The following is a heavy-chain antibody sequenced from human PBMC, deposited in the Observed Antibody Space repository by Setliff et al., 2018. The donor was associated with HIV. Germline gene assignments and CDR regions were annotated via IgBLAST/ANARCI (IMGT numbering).Heavy chain of an antibody. D-gene: IGHD3-9*01. CDR2: IYTSGST. CDR1: GGSISSHY. Sequence: SETLSLTCTVSGGSISSHYWSWIRQPPGKGLEWIGHIYTSGSTDYNPSLKSRVTISVDTSKNQFSLKLSSVTAADTAVYYCARGGVLRYFDRAYWGQGTLVTVSS. CDR3: ARGGVLRYFDRAY. J-gene: IGHJ4*02. V-gene: IGHV4-4*08.